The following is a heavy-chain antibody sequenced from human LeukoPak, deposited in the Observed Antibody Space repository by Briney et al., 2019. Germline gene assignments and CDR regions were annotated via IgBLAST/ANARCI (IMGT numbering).Heavy chain of an antibody. V-gene: IGHV5-51*01. CDR2: IYREDSDT. CDR1: GXSFTSYC. D-gene: IGHD3-10*01. CDR3: ARQSRDGSKTRGYYFDY. J-gene: IGHJ4*02. Sequence: GESLKISCKRSGXSFTSYCIGWVRQMPGKGLEWMGIIYREDSDTRYSSSFQGQFTISADKSISTVYLQWSSLKASDTAMYYCARQSRDGSKTRGYYFDYWGQGTLVTVSS.